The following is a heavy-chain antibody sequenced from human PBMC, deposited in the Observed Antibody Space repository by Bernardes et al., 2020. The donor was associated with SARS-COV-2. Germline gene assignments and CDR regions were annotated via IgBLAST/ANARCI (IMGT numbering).Heavy chain of an antibody. D-gene: IGHD2-15*01. V-gene: IGHV3-23*01. J-gene: IGHJ5*01. Sequence: GGSLRLSCAASGFTFPNYAMAWVRKAPGKGLEWVSAISASADKTYYANSVRGHFTISRDDYKNTLYLQMNSLRDEDTALYYCATDPPGASHTLDSWGHGTLVTVSS. CDR1: GFTFPNYA. CDR2: ISASADKT. CDR3: ATDPPGASHTLDS.